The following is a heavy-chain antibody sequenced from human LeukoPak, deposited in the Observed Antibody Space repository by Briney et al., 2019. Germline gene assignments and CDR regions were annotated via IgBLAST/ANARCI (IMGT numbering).Heavy chain of an antibody. Sequence: SVKVSCKASGGTLSSYAISWVRQAPGQGLEWMGGIIPIFGTANYAQKFQGRVTITTDESTSTAYMELSSLRSEDTAVYYCARGTYYYDSSGYIYAFDIWGQGTMVTVSS. CDR1: GGTLSSYA. D-gene: IGHD3-22*01. CDR3: ARGTYYYDSSGYIYAFDI. CDR2: IIPIFGTA. V-gene: IGHV1-69*05. J-gene: IGHJ3*02.